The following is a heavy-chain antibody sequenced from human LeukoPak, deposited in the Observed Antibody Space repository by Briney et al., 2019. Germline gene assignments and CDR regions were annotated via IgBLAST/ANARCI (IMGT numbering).Heavy chain of an antibody. Sequence: GGSLRLSCAASGFTFSTSWMHWVRQGPEKGLVWVSRINTDGTTTTYAGSVKGRFTISRDNAKNTLYLQMNSLRVEDTAVYYCALKGGSKNGFDQWGQGTLVTVSS. CDR2: INTDGTTT. CDR3: ALKGGSKNGFDQ. CDR1: GFTFSTSW. V-gene: IGHV3-74*01. D-gene: IGHD2-8*01. J-gene: IGHJ4*02.